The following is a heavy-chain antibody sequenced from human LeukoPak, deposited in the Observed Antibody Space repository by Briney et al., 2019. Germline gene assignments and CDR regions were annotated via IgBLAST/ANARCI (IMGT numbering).Heavy chain of an antibody. D-gene: IGHD5-24*01. CDR1: GFTFSDYY. V-gene: IGHV3-11*01. CDR2: ISGSGSNI. Sequence: RTGGSLRLSCAASGFTFSDYYMTWIRQAPGKGLEWVSYISGSGSNIQYADSVRGRFAISRDNAKNSLYLQMNSLRAEDTAVYYCATAGGYSYEGSDHWGQGTLVTVSS. CDR3: ATAGGYSYEGSDH. J-gene: IGHJ4*02.